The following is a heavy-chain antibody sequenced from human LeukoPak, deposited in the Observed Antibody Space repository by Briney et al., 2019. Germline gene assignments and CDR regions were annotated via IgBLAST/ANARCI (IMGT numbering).Heavy chain of an antibody. D-gene: IGHD6-13*01. V-gene: IGHV4-59*01. CDR3: ARGIGSSWYYYGMDV. CDR1: GGSISSYY. J-gene: IGHJ6*02. Sequence: SETLSLTCTVSGGSISSYYWSWIRQPPGKGLEWIGYIYYSGSTNYNPSLKSRVTISVDTSKNQFSLKLSSVTAADTAVYYCARGIGSSWYYYGMDVWGQGTTVTVSS. CDR2: IYYSGST.